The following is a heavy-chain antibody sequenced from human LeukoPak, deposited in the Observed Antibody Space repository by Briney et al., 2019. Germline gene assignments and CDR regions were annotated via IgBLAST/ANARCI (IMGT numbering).Heavy chain of an antibody. CDR3: AKSGRSGYDQMHY. J-gene: IGHJ4*02. CDR1: GFTFSGYA. V-gene: IGHV3-23*01. D-gene: IGHD5-12*01. Sequence: TGGSLRLSCAASGFTFSGYAMSWVRQAPGKGLEWVSAISGSGGSTYYADSVKGRFTISRDNSNNTLYLQMNSLTAEDTAVYYCAKSGRSGYDQMHYWGQGTLVTVSS. CDR2: ISGSGGST.